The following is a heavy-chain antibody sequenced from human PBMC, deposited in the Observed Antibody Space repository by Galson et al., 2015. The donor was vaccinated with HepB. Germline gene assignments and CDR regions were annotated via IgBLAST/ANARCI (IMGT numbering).Heavy chain of an antibody. V-gene: IGHV3-74*01. CDR2: INGDGSST. CDR1: GFNFNKAW. Sequence: SLRLSCAASGFNFNKAWMHWVRQAPGKGLVWVSRINGDGSSTDYVASVKGRFTISRDNAKNTLYLQMNSLRAEDTAVYYCARAIGYSYGYAYWGQGTLVTVSS. J-gene: IGHJ4*02. CDR3: ARAIGYSYGYAY. D-gene: IGHD5-18*01.